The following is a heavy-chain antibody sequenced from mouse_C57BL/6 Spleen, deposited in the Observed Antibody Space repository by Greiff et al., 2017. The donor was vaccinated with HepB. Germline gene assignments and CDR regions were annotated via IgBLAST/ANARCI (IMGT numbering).Heavy chain of an antibody. V-gene: IGHV1-69*01. CDR2: IDPSDSYT. CDR1: GYTFTSYW. Sequence: QVQLQQPGAELVMPGASVKLSCKASGYTFTSYWMHWVKQRPGQGLEWIGEIDPSDSYTNYNQKFKGKSTLTVDKSYRTAYMQLSILTSEDSAVYYCARRGDSNPFDYWGQRITLSVSS. D-gene: IGHD2-5*01. CDR3: ARRGDSNPFDY. J-gene: IGHJ2*01.